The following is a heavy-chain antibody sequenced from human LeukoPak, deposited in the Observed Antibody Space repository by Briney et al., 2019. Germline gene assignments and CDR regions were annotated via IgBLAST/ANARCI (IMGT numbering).Heavy chain of an antibody. CDR2: ISGSGSTT. Sequence: GGSLRLSCAASGFTFSSYAMNWVRQAPGEGLEWVSVISGSGSTTYYADSVKGRFTISRDNSKNTLYLQMNSLRAEDTAVYYCAKDYYYDSSGYYANYNYWGQGTLVTVSS. J-gene: IGHJ4*02. CDR3: AKDYYYDSSGYYANYNY. V-gene: IGHV3-23*01. D-gene: IGHD3-22*01. CDR1: GFTFSSYA.